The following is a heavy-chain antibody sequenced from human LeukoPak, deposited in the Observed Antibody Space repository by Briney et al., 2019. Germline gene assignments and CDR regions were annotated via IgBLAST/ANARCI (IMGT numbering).Heavy chain of an antibody. J-gene: IGHJ4*02. D-gene: IGHD3-10*01. CDR1: GYTFTGYY. Sequence: GASVKVSCKASGYTFTGYYMHWVRQAPGQGLEWMGWINPNSGNTGYAQKFQGRVTMTRNTSISTAYMELSSLRSEDTAVYYCARTRITMVRGVMSLAYWGQGTLVTVSS. CDR2: INPNSGNT. CDR3: ARTRITMVRGVMSLAY. V-gene: IGHV1-8*02.